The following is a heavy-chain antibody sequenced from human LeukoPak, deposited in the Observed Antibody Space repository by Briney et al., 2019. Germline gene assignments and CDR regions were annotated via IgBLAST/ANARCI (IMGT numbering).Heavy chain of an antibody. Sequence: GASVKVSCKASGYTFTSYGISWVRQAPGQGLEWMGWISAYNGNTNYAQKLQGRVTMTTDASTSTAYMELRSLRSDDTAVYYCARNSISSSWYRDYYYGMDVWAKGPRSPSP. CDR1: GYTFTSYG. D-gene: IGHD6-13*01. CDR2: ISAYNGNT. CDR3: ARNSISSSWYRDYYYGMDV. J-gene: IGHJ6*02. V-gene: IGHV1-18*01.